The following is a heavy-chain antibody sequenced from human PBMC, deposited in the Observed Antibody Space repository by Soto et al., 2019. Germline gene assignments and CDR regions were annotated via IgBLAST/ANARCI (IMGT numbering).Heavy chain of an antibody. V-gene: IGHV3-23*01. CDR3: AKEPSNWNYVPVWAFDY. D-gene: IGHD1-7*01. J-gene: IGHJ4*02. CDR1: GFTFSSYA. Sequence: EVQLLESGGGLVQPGGSLRLSCAASGFTFSSYAMSWVRQAPGKGLEWVSAISGSGGSTYYADSVKGRFTISRDNSKHTLYLQMNSLRAEDTAVYYCAKEPSNWNYVPVWAFDYWGQGTLVTVSS. CDR2: ISGSGGST.